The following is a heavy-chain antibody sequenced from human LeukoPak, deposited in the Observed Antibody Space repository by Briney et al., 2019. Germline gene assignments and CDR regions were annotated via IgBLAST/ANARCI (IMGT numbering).Heavy chain of an antibody. Sequence: GGSLRLSCAASGFTFSNAWMSWVRQAPGKGLEWVAFIRYDGSYEDYADSVKGRFTIPRVNSKTTLYLQLNSLRGEDTAVYYCAKGREHTDYWGQGPLVTVSS. CDR1: GFTFSNAW. CDR2: IRYDGSYE. V-gene: IGHV3-30*02. J-gene: IGHJ4*02. D-gene: IGHD1/OR15-1a*01. CDR3: AKGREHTDY.